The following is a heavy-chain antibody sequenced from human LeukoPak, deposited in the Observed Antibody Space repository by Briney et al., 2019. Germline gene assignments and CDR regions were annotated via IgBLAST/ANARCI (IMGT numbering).Heavy chain of an antibody. CDR1: GDSISSYY. J-gene: IGHJ4*02. CDR3: ARGSGYSNKPTDY. CDR2: IYYGGST. V-gene: IGHV4-59*08. D-gene: IGHD4-11*01. Sequence: SETLSLTCTVPGDSISSYYWSWIRQPPGKGLEWIGYIYYGGSTNYNPSLKSRVTISVDTSKNQFSLKLSSVTAADTAVYYCARGSGYSNKPTDYWGQGTLVTVSS.